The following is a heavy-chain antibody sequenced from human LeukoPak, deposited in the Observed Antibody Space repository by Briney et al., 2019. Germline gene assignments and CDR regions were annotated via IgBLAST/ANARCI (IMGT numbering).Heavy chain of an antibody. V-gene: IGHV1-2*02. CDR2: INPKSGGR. CDR1: GYTFTDYY. D-gene: IGHD2-15*01. J-gene: IGHJ2*01. CDR3: ASRGGNCSGGSCYWYFDL. Sequence: GASVKVSCKASGYTFTDYYMHWVRQAPGQGLEWMGWINPKSGGRSYAQRFQGRVTMTRDTSISTAYMELSRLRSDDTAVYYCASRGGNCSGGSCYWYFDLWGRGTLVTVSS.